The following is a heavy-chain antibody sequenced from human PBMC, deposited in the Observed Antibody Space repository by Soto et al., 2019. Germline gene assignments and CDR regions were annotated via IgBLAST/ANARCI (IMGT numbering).Heavy chain of an antibody. CDR2: IYYTGST. CDR3: ARAGLLWFGEFPTGIDY. J-gene: IGHJ4*02. Sequence: PSETLSLTCTVSGGSVSSESHYWSWIRQTPGKGLEWIGYIYYTGSTNYNPSLKGRVTISVDTSKNQFSLKLSSVTAADTAVYYCARAGLLWFGEFPTGIDYWGQGTLVTVSS. CDR1: GGSVSSESHY. V-gene: IGHV4-61*01. D-gene: IGHD3-10*01.